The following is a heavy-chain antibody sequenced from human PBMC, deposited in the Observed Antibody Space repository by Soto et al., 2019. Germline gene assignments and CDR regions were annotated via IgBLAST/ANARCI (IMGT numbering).Heavy chain of an antibody. Sequence: QVQLQESGPGLVKPSQTLSLTCTVSGGSISSGGYYWSWIRQHPGKGLGWSGYIYFSGSTYYNPSLKSRVTISLDTSKNQSSLKLNSMTAADTAVYYCPWGPDSSHWYFDLWGRGTLVTVSS. V-gene: IGHV4-31*03. CDR3: PWGPDSSHWYFDL. J-gene: IGHJ2*01. CDR1: GGSISSGGYY. CDR2: IYFSGST. D-gene: IGHD3-16*01.